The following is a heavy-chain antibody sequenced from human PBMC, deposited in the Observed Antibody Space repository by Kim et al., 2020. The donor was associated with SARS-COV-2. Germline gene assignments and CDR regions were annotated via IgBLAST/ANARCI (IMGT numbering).Heavy chain of an antibody. CDR3: AKCGRRITKTSGGYYYYGMDV. D-gene: IGHD1-20*01. CDR2: ISGSGGST. Sequence: GGSLRLSCAASGFTFSSYAMSWVRQAPGKGLEWVSAISGSGGSTYYADSVKGRFTISRDNSKNTLYLQMNSLRAEDTAVYYCAKCGRRITKTSGGYYYYGMDVWGQGTTVTVSS. CDR1: GFTFSSYA. J-gene: IGHJ6*02. V-gene: IGHV3-23*01.